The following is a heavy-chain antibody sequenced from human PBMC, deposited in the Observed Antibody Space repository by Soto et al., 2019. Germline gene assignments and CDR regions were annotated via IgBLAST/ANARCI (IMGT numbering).Heavy chain of an antibody. CDR1: GFTFSSYG. D-gene: IGHD5-12*01. J-gene: IGHJ6*03. CDR2: IWYDGSNK. CDR3: AREGVDIADYYSRGV. Sequence: QVQLVESGGGVVQPGRSLRLSCAASGFTFSSYGMHWVRQAPGKGLEWVAVIWYDGSNKYYADSVKGRFTISRDNSKNTLYLQMNRPRAEDTAVYYCAREGVDIADYYSRGVVGKGTTVTVSS. V-gene: IGHV3-33*01.